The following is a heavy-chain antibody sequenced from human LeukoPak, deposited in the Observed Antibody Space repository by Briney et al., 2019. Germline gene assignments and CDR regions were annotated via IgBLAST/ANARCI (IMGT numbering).Heavy chain of an antibody. Sequence: GGSLRLSCAASGFTFSSYAMSWVRQAPGKGLEWVSDISRSGGRTYYADSVKGRFTSSIDNSKNTLYLLMNSLRAEDAAVYYCSKGVVSSGWYFDVFDYWGQGTLVTVSS. CDR3: SKGVVSSGWYFDVFDY. D-gene: IGHD6-19*01. V-gene: IGHV3-23*01. CDR2: ISRSGGRT. J-gene: IGHJ4*02. CDR1: GFTFSSYA.